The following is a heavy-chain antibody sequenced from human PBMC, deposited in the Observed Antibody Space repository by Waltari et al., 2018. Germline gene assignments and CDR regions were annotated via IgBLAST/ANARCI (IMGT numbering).Heavy chain of an antibody. D-gene: IGHD1-7*01. CDR2: IKTDGREE. CDR3: ARDGDRNYDY. J-gene: IGHJ4*02. CDR1: GFTFREYW. Sequence: EVQLVESGGGVVQPGGSLRLSCSTSGFTFREYWMTWVRQAPGKGLEWVGNIKTDGREEYYTDSVKGRFIISRDNAKNSLFLQMDSLRVEDTAVYYCARDGDRNYDYWGQGTLVTVSS. V-gene: IGHV3-7*01.